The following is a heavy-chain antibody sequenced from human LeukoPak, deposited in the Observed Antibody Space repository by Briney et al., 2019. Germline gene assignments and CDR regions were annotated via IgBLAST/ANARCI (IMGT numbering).Heavy chain of an antibody. J-gene: IGHJ4*02. Sequence: PGGSLRLSCAASGFTFTRHWMHWVHQAPGKGLEWVSRIKTDGTNTIYADFVEGRFTISRDNARNTLYLQMSSLRAGDTAVYYCGGSEDGYIDYWGQGTLVTVSS. CDR3: GGSEDGYIDY. V-gene: IGHV3-74*01. D-gene: IGHD5-24*01. CDR2: IKTDGTNT. CDR1: GFTFTRHW.